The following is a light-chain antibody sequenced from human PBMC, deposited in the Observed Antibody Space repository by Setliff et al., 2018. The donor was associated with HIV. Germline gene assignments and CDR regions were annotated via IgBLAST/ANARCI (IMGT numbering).Light chain of an antibody. CDR1: NSDLGSYDL. Sequence: QSVLTQPASVSGSLGQSITISCTGTNSDLGSYDLVSWFQQHPGKAPKLIIYQVTKWPSGVSNRFSGSKTGNTASLTISGLQADDEADYYCSSYAGVSNVLFGGGTKVTVL. CDR3: SSYAGVSNVL. J-gene: IGLJ3*02. V-gene: IGLV2-23*02. CDR2: QVT.